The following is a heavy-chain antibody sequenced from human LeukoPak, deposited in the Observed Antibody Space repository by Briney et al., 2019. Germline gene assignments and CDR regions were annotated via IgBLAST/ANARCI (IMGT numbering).Heavy chain of an antibody. CDR3: ARGKFGESLYWFDP. D-gene: IGHD3-10*01. J-gene: IGHJ5*02. V-gene: IGHV1-3*01. CDR1: GYTFTSYA. Sequence: ASVKVSCKASGYTFTSYAMHWVRQAPGQRLESMGWINAGNGNTEYSQNFQGRVTITRDTSASTAYMELSSLRSEDTAVYYWARGKFGESLYWFDPWGQGTLVTVSS. CDR2: INAGNGNT.